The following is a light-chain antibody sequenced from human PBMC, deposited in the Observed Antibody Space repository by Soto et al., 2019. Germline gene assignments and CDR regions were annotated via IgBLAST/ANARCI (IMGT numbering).Light chain of an antibody. Sequence: RVTITCRASQNINTDLAWYQQKPGKVPNLLIYHDSSLVTGVPSRFSGSGSGTDFTLTISSLESEDFAVYYCQLSGTFGQGTRLEIK. CDR1: QNINTD. CDR2: HDS. J-gene: IGKJ5*01. V-gene: IGKV1-5*01. CDR3: QLSGT.